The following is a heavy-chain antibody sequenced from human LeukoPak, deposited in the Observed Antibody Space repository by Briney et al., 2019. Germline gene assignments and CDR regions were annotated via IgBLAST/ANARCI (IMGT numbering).Heavy chain of an antibody. Sequence: SETLSLTCTVSGGSISSGDYYWSWIRQPPGKGLEWIGYIYYSGSTYYNPSLKSRVTISVDASKNQFSLKLSSVTAADTAVYYCATQSPITGTTGYWFDPWGQGTLVTVSS. CDR2: IYYSGST. CDR3: ATQSPITGTTGYWFDP. J-gene: IGHJ5*02. CDR1: GGSISSGDYY. V-gene: IGHV4-30-4*08. D-gene: IGHD1-7*01.